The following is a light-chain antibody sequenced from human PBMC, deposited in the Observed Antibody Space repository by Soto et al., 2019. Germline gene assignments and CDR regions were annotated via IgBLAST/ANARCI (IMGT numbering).Light chain of an antibody. CDR1: QNIDNL. CDR2: GTS. Sequence: DIQMTQSPSSLSASVGDRVTLTCRASQNIDNLLNWYHHKPGKAPKLLISGTSTSESGVPPGFSGSGSGTVFTLTISSLQAEHVGIYYCQQSFNSPTFGQGTKLEIK. V-gene: IGKV1-39*01. J-gene: IGKJ2*01. CDR3: QQSFNSPT.